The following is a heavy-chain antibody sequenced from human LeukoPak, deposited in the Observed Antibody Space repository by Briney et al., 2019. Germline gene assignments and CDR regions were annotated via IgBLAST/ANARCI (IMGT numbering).Heavy chain of an antibody. Sequence: GGSLRLSCAASGFTVSTNYMSWVRQAPGKGLEWVSVIYSGGTTYSADSMKGRFTISRDNSKNTLSLQVNSLRAEDTAVYYCAREKAPYGSGLDYWGQGTLVTVSS. D-gene: IGHD3-10*01. J-gene: IGHJ4*02. CDR3: AREKAPYGSGLDY. CDR1: GFTVSTNY. V-gene: IGHV3-66*01. CDR2: IYSGGTT.